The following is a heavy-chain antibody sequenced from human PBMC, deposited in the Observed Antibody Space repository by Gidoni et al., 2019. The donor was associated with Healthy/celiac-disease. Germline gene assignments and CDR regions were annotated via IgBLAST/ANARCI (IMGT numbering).Heavy chain of an antibody. CDR3: ARGGNRHYFDY. CDR2: INPSGGST. CDR1: GYTFTSYY. V-gene: IGHV1-46*01. J-gene: IGHJ4*02. Sequence: QVQLVQSGAEVTKPGASVKVSCKSSGYTFTSYYMHWVRQAPGKGLAWMGLINPSGGSTSYAQKFQGRVTMTRDTSTSTVYMELSSLRSEDTAVYYCARGGNRHYFDYWGQGTLVTVSS. D-gene: IGHD2-15*01.